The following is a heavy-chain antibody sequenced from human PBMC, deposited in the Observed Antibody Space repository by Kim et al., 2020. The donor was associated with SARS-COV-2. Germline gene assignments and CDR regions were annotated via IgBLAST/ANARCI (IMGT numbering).Heavy chain of an antibody. CDR2: IIPIFGTA. J-gene: IGHJ4*02. CDR3: AREVYCGGDCYLRESWNYFDY. D-gene: IGHD2-21*02. Sequence: SVKVSCKASGGTFSSYAISWVRQAPGQGLEWMGGIIPIFGTANYAQKFQGRVTITADESTSTAYMELSSLRSEDTAVYYCAREVYCGGDCYLRESWNYFDYWGQGTLVTVSS. CDR1: GGTFSSYA. V-gene: IGHV1-69*13.